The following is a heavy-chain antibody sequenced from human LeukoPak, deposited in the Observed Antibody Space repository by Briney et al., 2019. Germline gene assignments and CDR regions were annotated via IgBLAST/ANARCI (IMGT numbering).Heavy chain of an antibody. Sequence: ASVTVSFKASGYTFTNYGISWVRQAPGQGLEGMGWISAYNGNTNYAQKLQGRVTMTTDTSTSTAYMELRSLRSDDTAVYYCAREGRWELDSYYYYGMDVWGQGTTVTVSS. CDR2: ISAYNGNT. D-gene: IGHD1-26*01. CDR3: AREGRWELDSYYYYGMDV. V-gene: IGHV1-18*01. J-gene: IGHJ6*02. CDR1: GYTFTNYG.